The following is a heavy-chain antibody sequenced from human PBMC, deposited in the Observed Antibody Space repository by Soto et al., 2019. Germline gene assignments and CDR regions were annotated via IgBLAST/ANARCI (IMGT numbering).Heavy chain of an antibody. J-gene: IGHJ3*02. D-gene: IGHD2-2*01. CDR2: ISSSSSSTI. V-gene: IGHV3-48*01. CDR1: GFTFSSYS. CDR3: ARYCSSTSCYDAFDI. Sequence: GGSLRLSCAASGFTFSSYSMNWVRQAPGKGLEWVSYISSSSSSTIYYADSVKGRFTISRDNAKNSLYLQMNSLRAEDTAVYYCARYCSSTSCYDAFDIWGQGTMVTVSS.